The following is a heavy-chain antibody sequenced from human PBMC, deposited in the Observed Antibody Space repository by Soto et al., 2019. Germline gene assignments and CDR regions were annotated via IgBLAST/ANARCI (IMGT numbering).Heavy chain of an antibody. V-gene: IGHV4-59*11. CDR3: ARVRYSSSWYGSQGYYYGMDV. Sequence: PSETLSLTCTVSGGSISSHYWTWIWIRQLPGRGLEWVGYIYDSVKTKYNPSLKSRVTISVDTSKNQFSLQLSSVTAADTAVYYCARVRYSSSWYGSQGYYYGMDVWGQGTTVTVSS. D-gene: IGHD6-13*01. CDR2: IYDSVKT. CDR1: GGSISSHY. J-gene: IGHJ6*02.